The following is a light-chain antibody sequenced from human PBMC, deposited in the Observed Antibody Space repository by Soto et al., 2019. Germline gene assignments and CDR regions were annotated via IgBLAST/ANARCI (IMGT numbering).Light chain of an antibody. CDR1: QGIGNY. Sequence: DIQMTQSPPSLSASVGDRVTITCRASQGIGNYLAWYQQKPGKVPKLLIYGASTLQSGVPSRFSGSGSGTDFTLTISSLRPEDVATYYCLQHNSYPWTFGQGTKVEIK. V-gene: IGKV1-27*01. CDR2: GAS. J-gene: IGKJ1*01. CDR3: LQHNSYPWT.